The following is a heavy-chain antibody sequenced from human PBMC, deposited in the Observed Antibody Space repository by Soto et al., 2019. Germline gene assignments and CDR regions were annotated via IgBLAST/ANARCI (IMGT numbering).Heavy chain of an antibody. CDR3: ARDRTTYCDFWSGYYSGVDY. J-gene: IGHJ4*02. CDR1: GFTFSSYW. V-gene: IGHV3-7*01. Sequence: GGSLRLSCAASGFTFSSYWMSWVRQAPGKGLEWVANIKQDGSEKYYVDSVKGRFTISRDNAKNSLYLQMNSLRAEDTAVYYCARDRTTYCDFWSGYYSGVDYWGQGTLVTVSS. CDR2: IKQDGSEK. D-gene: IGHD3-3*01.